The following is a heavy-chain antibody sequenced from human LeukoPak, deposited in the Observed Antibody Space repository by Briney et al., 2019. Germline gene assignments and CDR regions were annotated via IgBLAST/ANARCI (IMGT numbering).Heavy chain of an antibody. J-gene: IGHJ4*02. Sequence: SETLSLTCTVSGGSISSGYYWGWIRQPPGKGLEWIGSIYHSGSTYYNPSLKSRVTISVDTSKNQFSLKLSSVTAADTAVYYCARTAAKISHTDLFDYWGQGTLVTVSS. CDR1: GGSISSGYY. V-gene: IGHV4-38-2*02. CDR3: ARTAAKISHTDLFDY. CDR2: IYHSGST. D-gene: IGHD5-18*01.